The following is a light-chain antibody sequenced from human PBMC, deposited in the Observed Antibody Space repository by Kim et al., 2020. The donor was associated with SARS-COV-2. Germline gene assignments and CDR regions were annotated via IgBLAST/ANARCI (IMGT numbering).Light chain of an antibody. CDR3: QQSYSSPLT. V-gene: IGKV1-39*01. Sequence: SASVGDRVTITCRASQSISTYVNWYQQKVGKAPKLLIYAATNLQSGVPARFSGSGSGTDFTLTISSLQAEDIATYYCQQSYSSPLTFGRGTELEI. CDR2: AAT. CDR1: QSISTY. J-gene: IGKJ4*01.